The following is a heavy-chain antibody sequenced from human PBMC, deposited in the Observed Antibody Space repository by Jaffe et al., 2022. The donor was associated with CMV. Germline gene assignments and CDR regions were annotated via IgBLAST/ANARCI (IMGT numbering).Heavy chain of an antibody. CDR2: IYDIDST. D-gene: IGHD2-15*01. CDR1: GGSISNYF. Sequence: QVQLQESGPGLVKPSETLSLTCSVSGGSISNYFWSWIRQSPGQGLEWIGYIYDIDSTNYSPSLKTRVTISVDMSKNQFSLKLRSVTAADTAVYYCARGYCSGGNCYAGLGEFWGQGTLVTVSS. J-gene: IGHJ4*02. V-gene: IGHV4-59*01. CDR3: ARGYCSGGNCYAGLGEF.